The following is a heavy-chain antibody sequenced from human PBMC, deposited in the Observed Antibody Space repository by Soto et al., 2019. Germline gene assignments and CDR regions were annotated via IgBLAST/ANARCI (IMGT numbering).Heavy chain of an antibody. D-gene: IGHD2-15*01. Sequence: KPSETLSLTCAVYGGSFSGYYWSWIRQPPGKGLEWIGEINHSGSTNYNPSLKSRVTISVDTSKNQFSLKLSSVTAADTAVYYCASFLNCSGGGCYPAGHDYWGQGTLVTVSS. V-gene: IGHV4-34*01. CDR2: INHSGST. CDR3: ASFLNCSGGGCYPAGHDY. CDR1: GGSFSGYY. J-gene: IGHJ4*02.